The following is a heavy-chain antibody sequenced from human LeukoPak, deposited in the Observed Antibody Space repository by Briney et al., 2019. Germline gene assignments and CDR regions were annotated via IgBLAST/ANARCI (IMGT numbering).Heavy chain of an antibody. CDR1: GITFNKNT. V-gene: IGHV3-33*06. D-gene: IGHD1-26*01. CDR3: LKESTGGAFFDY. CDR2: IWSDGSQK. Sequence: SGGSLRLSCAASGITFNKNTLHWVRQAPGKALEWVAVIWSDGSQKYYADSVKGRFTISRDNSKDTLYLQMDSLRVEDTAVYYCLKESTGGAFFDYWGQGTLVIVSS. J-gene: IGHJ4*02.